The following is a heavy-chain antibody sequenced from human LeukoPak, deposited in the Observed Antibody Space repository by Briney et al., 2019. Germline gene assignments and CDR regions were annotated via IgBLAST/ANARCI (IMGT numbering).Heavy chain of an antibody. Sequence: ESLKISCKGSGYSFTSYWIGWVRQMPGKGLEWMGIIYPGDSDTRYSPSFQGQVTISADKSISTAYLQWSSLKASDTAMYYCARQEGRSGHCSGGSCYSDAFDIWGQGTMVTVSS. CDR1: GYSFTSYW. CDR3: ARQEGRSGHCSGGSCYSDAFDI. V-gene: IGHV5-51*01. D-gene: IGHD2-15*01. J-gene: IGHJ3*02. CDR2: IYPGDSDT.